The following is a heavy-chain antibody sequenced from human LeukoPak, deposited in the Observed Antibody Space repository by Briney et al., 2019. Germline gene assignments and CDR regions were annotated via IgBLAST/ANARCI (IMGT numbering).Heavy chain of an antibody. Sequence: SQTLSLTCTVSGGSISSGDYYWSWIRQPPGKGLEWIGYIYYSGSTYYNPPLKSRVTISVDTSKNQFSLKLSSVTAADTAVYYCARVTMCSGGSCHFTFDYWGQGTLVTVSS. CDR3: ARVTMCSGGSCHFTFDY. CDR2: IYYSGST. J-gene: IGHJ4*02. D-gene: IGHD2-15*01. V-gene: IGHV4-30-4*01. CDR1: GGSISSGDYY.